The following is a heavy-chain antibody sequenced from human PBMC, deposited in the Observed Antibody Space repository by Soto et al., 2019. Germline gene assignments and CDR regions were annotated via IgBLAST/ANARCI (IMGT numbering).Heavy chain of an antibody. Sequence: QVHLVQSGAEVKKPGASVKVSCKASGYTFTSYGITWVRQAPGQGREWMGWISAHNGNTDYAQKLQGRVIVTRDTSSSTAYRELMSLRSDDTAVYYCARGRYGDYWGQGALVTVSS. V-gene: IGHV1-18*01. CDR3: ARGRYGDY. CDR2: ISAHNGNT. CDR1: GYTFTSYG. J-gene: IGHJ4*02. D-gene: IGHD1-1*01.